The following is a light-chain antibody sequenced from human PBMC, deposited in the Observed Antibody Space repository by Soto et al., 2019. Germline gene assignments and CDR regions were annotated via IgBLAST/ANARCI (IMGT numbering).Light chain of an antibody. V-gene: IGKV1-5*01. Sequence: DIQMTQSPSTLSASVGDTVTITCRASQSVSDSLAWYQVKPGEAPKLLIFDVSNLETGVPSRFSGSGSGTEFSLTIRGLQPDDFATYSFQQYDYSRTFGQGTKV. CDR2: DVS. CDR1: QSVSDS. J-gene: IGKJ1*01. CDR3: QQYDYSRT.